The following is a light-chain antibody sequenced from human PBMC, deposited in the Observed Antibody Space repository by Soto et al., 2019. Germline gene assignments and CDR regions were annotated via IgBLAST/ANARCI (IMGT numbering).Light chain of an antibody. CDR2: EGS. CDR1: SSDVGSYNL. CDR3: FSYAGSSTFEV. Sequence: QSVLTQPASVSGSPGQSITISCTGTSSDVGSYNLVSWYQQHPGKAPKVMIYEGSKRPSGVPNRFSGSKSGNTASLTISGLQAEDEADYYCFSYAGSSTFEVFGTGTKLTVL. J-gene: IGLJ1*01. V-gene: IGLV2-23*03.